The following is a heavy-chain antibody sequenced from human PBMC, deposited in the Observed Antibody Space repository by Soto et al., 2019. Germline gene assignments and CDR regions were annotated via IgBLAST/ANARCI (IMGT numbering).Heavy chain of an antibody. J-gene: IGHJ3*02. D-gene: IGHD3-3*01. CDR1: GGSISSGGYY. V-gene: IGHV4-31*03. CDR3: ARAVPGSFGAVIISENAFDI. Sequence: QVQLQESGPGLVKPSQTLSLTCTVSGGSISSGGYYWSWIRQHPGKGLEWIGYIYYSGSTYYNPSLKSRVTISVDTSKNQFSLKLSSVTAADTAVYYCARAVPGSFGAVIISENAFDIWGQGTMVTVSS. CDR2: IYYSGST.